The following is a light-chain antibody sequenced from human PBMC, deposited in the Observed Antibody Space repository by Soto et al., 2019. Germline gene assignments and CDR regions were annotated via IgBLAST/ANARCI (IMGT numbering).Light chain of an antibody. CDR3: QQYNNWPPCT. J-gene: IGKJ2*02. Sequence: ETVMTQSPATLSVSPGERATLSCRASQSVNSNLAWYQQKPGQAPRLLIYDASTRVTGIPARFSGSGSGTEFTLTITTLQSEDFAVYYCQQYNNWPPCTFGQGTKVDIK. V-gene: IGKV3-15*01. CDR2: DAS. CDR1: QSVNSN.